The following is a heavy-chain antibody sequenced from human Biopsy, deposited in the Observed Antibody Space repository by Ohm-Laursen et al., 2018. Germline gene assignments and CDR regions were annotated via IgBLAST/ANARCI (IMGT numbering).Heavy chain of an antibody. CDR2: ITHSGYT. J-gene: IGHJ4*02. Sequence: SETLSLTCAVYSGSFSSNYWTWIRQPPGKGLEWIGEITHSGYTNYNPSLKSRVTVSVDTPKNQFSLKLSPVTAADTAVYYCASRLYGPNPIDYWGQGTLVTVSS. CDR3: ASRLYGPNPIDY. V-gene: IGHV4-34*01. D-gene: IGHD2-8*01. CDR1: SGSFSSNY.